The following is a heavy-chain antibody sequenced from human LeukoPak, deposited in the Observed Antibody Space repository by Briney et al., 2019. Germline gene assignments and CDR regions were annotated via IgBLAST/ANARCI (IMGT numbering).Heavy chain of an antibody. V-gene: IGHV3-33*08. CDR3: ARGTGYYYYGMDV. D-gene: IGHD7-27*01. Sequence: GGSLRLSCEASGFTFSTCGIHWVRQAPGKGLEWVAFIWYDGSDKYYADSVKGRFTISRDNSKNMLYLQMNSLRAEDTAVYYCARGTGYYYYGMDVWGQGTTVTVSS. CDR2: IWYDGSDK. CDR1: GFTFSTCG. J-gene: IGHJ6*02.